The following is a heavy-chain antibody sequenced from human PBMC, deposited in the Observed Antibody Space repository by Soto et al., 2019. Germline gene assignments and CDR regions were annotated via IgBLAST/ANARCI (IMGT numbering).Heavy chain of an antibody. Sequence: SETLSLTCAVYGGSFSGYYWSWIRQPPGKGLEWIGEINHSGSTNYNPSLKSRVTISVDTSKNQFSLKLSSVTAADTAVYYCARVRGAKYFDYWGQGTLVTVSS. CDR1: GGSFSGYY. V-gene: IGHV4-34*01. J-gene: IGHJ4*02. CDR3: ARVRGAKYFDY. CDR2: INHSGST. D-gene: IGHD1-26*01.